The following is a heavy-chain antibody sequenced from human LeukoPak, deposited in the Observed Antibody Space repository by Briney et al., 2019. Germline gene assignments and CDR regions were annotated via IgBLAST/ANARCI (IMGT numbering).Heavy chain of an antibody. CDR1: GFTFSNYD. CDR3: ARDYSGHYSLDY. CDR2: ISYDGTNK. D-gene: IGHD1-26*01. J-gene: IGHJ4*02. Sequence: PGGSLRLSCAASGFTFSNYDMHWVRQAPGKGLEWVAFISYDGTNKYYADSVKGRFTISRDNSKNTLYLQMNRLRAEDTAVYYCARDYSGHYSLDYWGQGSLVTVSS. V-gene: IGHV3-30*03.